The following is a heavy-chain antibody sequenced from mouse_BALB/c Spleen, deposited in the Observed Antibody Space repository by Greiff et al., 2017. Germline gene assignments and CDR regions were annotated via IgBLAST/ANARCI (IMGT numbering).Heavy chain of an antibody. V-gene: IGHV5-6*01. CDR2: ISSGGSYT. D-gene: IGHD1-1*01. CDR1: GFTFSSYG. CDR3: ARQGAFTTGFAY. J-gene: IGHJ3*01. Sequence: EVKLVESGGDLVKPGGSLKLSCAASGFTFSSYGMSWVRQTPDKRLEWVATISSGGSYTYYPDSVKGRFTISRDNAKNTLYLQMSSLKSEDTAMYYCARQGAFTTGFAYWGQGTLVTVSA.